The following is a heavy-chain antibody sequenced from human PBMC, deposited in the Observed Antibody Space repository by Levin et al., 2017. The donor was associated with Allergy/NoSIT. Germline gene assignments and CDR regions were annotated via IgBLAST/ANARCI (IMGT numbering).Heavy chain of an antibody. D-gene: IGHD4-17*01. J-gene: IGHJ3*02. V-gene: IGHV3-53*01. CDR2: IFSGGDP. CDR3: VRPHYGDSEGSDASDI. Sequence: AGGSLRLSCAASGFTVSRNYMGWVRQAPGKGLEWVSVIFSGGDPYHADSVKGRFTISRDKSKNTVYLQMNSLRPEDTAVYYCVRPHYGDSEGSDASDIWGHGTVVTVSS. CDR1: GFTVSRNY.